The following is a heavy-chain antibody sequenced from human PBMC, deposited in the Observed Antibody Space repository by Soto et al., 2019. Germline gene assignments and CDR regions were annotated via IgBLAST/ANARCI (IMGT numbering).Heavy chain of an antibody. CDR1: DFTISSFA. V-gene: IGHV3-23*01. D-gene: IGHD3-3*01. CDR2: ISDSGAST. J-gene: IGHJ3*02. Sequence: PGGSLRLSCAASDFTISSFAVSWVRQAAGKGLEWVSAISDSGASTFYADSVKGRFTISRDNSKNTLYLQMNSLRAEDTAIYYCAINRYDFCSAFGIWGQGT. CDR3: AINRYDFCSAFGI.